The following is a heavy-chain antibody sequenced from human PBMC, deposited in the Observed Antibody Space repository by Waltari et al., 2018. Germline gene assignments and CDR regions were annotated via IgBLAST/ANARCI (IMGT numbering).Heavy chain of an antibody. CDR3: ARGQSTRGSYGWFDP. Sequence: QVQLQESGPGLVKPSETLSLTCTISGGSISSHSWSWLRQPAGKGLEWIGRIYTTGSTNFNPSLKSRVTMSIDTSKNQFSLNLSSVTAADTAVYYCARGQSTRGSYGWFDPWGQGTLVTVSS. CDR2: IYTTGST. D-gene: IGHD1-26*01. V-gene: IGHV4-4*07. CDR1: GGSISSHS. J-gene: IGHJ5*02.